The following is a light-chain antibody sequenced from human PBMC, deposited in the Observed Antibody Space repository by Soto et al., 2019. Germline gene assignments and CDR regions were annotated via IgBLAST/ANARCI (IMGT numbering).Light chain of an antibody. V-gene: IGKV1-39*01. J-gene: IGKJ1*01. CDR2: AAS. Sequence: DIQMTQSPSSLSASVGDRVTITCRASQSISSYLNWYQQKPGKAPKLLIYAASSLQSGVPSRFSGSGSGTEFTLIISSLQPDDFATYYCQQYGSYWTFGQGTKVEIK. CDR3: QQYGSYWT. CDR1: QSISSY.